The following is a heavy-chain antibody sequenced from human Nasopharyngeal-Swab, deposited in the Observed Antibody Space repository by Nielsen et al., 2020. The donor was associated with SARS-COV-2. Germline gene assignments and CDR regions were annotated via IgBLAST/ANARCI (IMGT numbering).Heavy chain of an antibody. CDR2: ISSSSSYI. J-gene: IGHJ6*02. CDR1: GFTFSSYS. Sequence: GESLKISCAASGFTFSSYSTNWVRQAPGKGLEWVSSISSSSSYIYYADSVKGRFTISRDNAKNSLYLQMNSLRAEDTAVYYCARVEMATITTSYYYYYGMDVWGQGTTVTVSS. CDR3: ARVEMATITTSYYYYYGMDV. D-gene: IGHD5-24*01. V-gene: IGHV3-21*01.